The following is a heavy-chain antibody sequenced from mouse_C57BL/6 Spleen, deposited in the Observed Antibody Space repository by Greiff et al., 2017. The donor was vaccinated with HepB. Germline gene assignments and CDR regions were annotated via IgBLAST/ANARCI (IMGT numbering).Heavy chain of an antibody. CDR1: GFSLTSYG. J-gene: IGHJ1*03. CDR2: IWSGGST. D-gene: IGHD1-1*01. CDR3: ARNEVITTVGRYFDV. Sequence: QVQLQQSGPGLVQPSQSLSITCTVSGFSLTSYGVHWVRQSPGKGLEWLGVIWSGGSTDYNAAFISRLSISKDNSKSQVFFKMNSLQADDTAIYYCARNEVITTVGRYFDVWGTGTTVTVSS. V-gene: IGHV2-2*01.